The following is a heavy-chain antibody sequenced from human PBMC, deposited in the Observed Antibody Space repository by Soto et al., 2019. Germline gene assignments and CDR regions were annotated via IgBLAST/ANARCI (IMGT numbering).Heavy chain of an antibody. V-gene: IGHV3-11*01. Sequence: QVQLVESGGGLVKPGGSLRLSCAASGFTFSDYDMTWIRQAAGKGLEWVSYISTSGNIKYYAESVEGRFTISRDNGKNSLYLQMNSLRADDTAVYFCARNGGTFDPWGQGTLVTVSS. J-gene: IGHJ5*02. CDR3: ARNGGTFDP. D-gene: IGHD3-16*01. CDR2: ISTSGNIK. CDR1: GFTFSDYD.